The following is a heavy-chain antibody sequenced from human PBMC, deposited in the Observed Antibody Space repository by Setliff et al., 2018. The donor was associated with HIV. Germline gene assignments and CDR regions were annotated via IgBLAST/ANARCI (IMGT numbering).Heavy chain of an antibody. Sequence: GASVKVSCKASGYSSINYGISWVRQAPGQGLEWMGWISAYTGHTDYASRLLGRVTLTTDTSTSTAYMELRSLSSDDTAVYFCARARLQGIVTAVGPRDNCLDPWGQGTRVTVSS. CDR3: ARARLQGIVTAVGPRDNCLDP. CDR1: GYSSINYG. J-gene: IGHJ5*02. D-gene: IGHD3-9*01. CDR2: ISAYTGHT. V-gene: IGHV1-18*01.